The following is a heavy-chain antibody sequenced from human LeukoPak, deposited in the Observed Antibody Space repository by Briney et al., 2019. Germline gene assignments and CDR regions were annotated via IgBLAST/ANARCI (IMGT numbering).Heavy chain of an antibody. CDR2: ISWNSGSI. CDR1: GFTFDDYA. V-gene: IGHV3-9*01. Sequence: GGSLRLSCAASGFTFDDYAMHWVRQAPGKGLEWVSGISWNSGSIGYADSVKGRFTISRDNAKNSLYLQMNSLRAEDTALYYCAKDERGDYYDSSGYYDYWGQGTLVTVSS. D-gene: IGHD3-22*01. CDR3: AKDERGDYYDSSGYYDY. J-gene: IGHJ4*02.